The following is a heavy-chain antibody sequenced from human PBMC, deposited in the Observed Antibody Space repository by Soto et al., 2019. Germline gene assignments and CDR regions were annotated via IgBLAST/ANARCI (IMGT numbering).Heavy chain of an antibody. J-gene: IGHJ5*02. CDR3: ARYYYDSSGYYYGWFDP. CDR1: GDSISTYY. D-gene: IGHD3-22*01. V-gene: IGHV4-59*01. CDR2: IYYTGNT. Sequence: SETLSLTRTVSGDSISTYYWSWNRQPPGKGLEWIAYIYYTGNTYYNPSLKSRVTISMDTSKNQFSLKLSSVTAADTAVYYCARYYYDSSGYYYGWFDPWGQGTLVTVSS.